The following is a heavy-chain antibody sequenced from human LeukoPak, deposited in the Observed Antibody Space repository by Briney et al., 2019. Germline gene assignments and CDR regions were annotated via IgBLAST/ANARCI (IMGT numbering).Heavy chain of an antibody. CDR2: IKSRTDGGTT. J-gene: IGHJ5*02. CDR3: MDASSWYKGYR. D-gene: IGHD6-13*01. Sequence: GGSLRLSCAASGFTFINAWMSWVRQAPGKGLEWVGRIKSRTDGGTTDYAAPVKGKFTISRDDSKNTLYLQMNSLKTEDTAVYYCMDASSWYKGYRWGQGTLVTVSS. V-gene: IGHV3-15*01. CDR1: GFTFINAW.